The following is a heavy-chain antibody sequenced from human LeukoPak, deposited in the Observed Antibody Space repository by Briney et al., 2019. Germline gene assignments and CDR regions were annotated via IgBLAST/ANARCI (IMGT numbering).Heavy chain of an antibody. D-gene: IGHD4-11*01. Sequence: PGGSLRLSCAASGFTFSSYEMNWVRQAPGKGLEWVSYISSSGSTIYYADSVKGRFTISRDNAKNSLYLQMNSLRAEDTAVYYCARVQARYFDYWGQGTLVTVSS. CDR2: ISSSGSTI. J-gene: IGHJ4*02. CDR1: GFTFSSYE. CDR3: ARVQARYFDY. V-gene: IGHV3-48*03.